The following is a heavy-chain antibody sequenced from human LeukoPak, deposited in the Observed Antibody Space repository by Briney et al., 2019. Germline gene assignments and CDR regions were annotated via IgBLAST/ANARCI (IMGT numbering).Heavy chain of an antibody. CDR2: INHSGST. J-gene: IGHJ4*02. CDR1: GGSFSGYY. D-gene: IGHD1-26*01. Sequence: SETLSLTCAVYGGSFSGYYWSWIRQPPGKGLEWIGEINHSGSTNYNPSLKSRVTISVDTSKNQFSLKLSSVTAADTAVYYCARVPPTSPEDYWGQGTLVTVSS. CDR3: ARVPPTSPEDY. V-gene: IGHV4-34*01.